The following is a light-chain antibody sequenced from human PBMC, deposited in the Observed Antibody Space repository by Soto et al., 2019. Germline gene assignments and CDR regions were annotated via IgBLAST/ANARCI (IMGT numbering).Light chain of an antibody. CDR2: SNN. Sequence: QSVLTQPPSVSGAPGQRVTISCSGSSSNIGRHNVNWYQHVPGTAPKFLMYSNNERASGVPDRFSGSKSGTSASLAISGLQSDDEALYYCQSYDSSLSGSYVFGTGTKLTVL. CDR1: SSNIGRHN. J-gene: IGLJ1*01. V-gene: IGLV1-44*01. CDR3: QSYDSSLSGSYV.